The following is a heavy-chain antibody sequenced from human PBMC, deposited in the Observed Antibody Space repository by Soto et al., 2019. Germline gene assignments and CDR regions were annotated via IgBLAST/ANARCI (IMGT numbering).Heavy chain of an antibody. CDR3: ARGEVRGVIAY. J-gene: IGHJ4*02. V-gene: IGHV4-30-2*01. Sequence: SETLSLTCAVSGGSISSGGYSWSWIRHPPGKGLEWIGYIYHSGSTHYNPSLKSRVTISVDRSKNQFSLKLSSVTAADTAVYYCARGEVRGVIAYWGQGTLVTVSS. CDR2: IYHSGST. CDR1: GGSISSGGYS. D-gene: IGHD3-10*01.